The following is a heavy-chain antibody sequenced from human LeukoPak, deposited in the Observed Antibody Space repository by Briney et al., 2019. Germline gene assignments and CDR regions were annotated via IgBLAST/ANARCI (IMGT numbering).Heavy chain of an antibody. Sequence: RRCLSLSCAASRFTPADYATHWVRQAPGEGRGWVSGISWNSGSIGYADSVKGRFTISRDNAKKSLYLQMNSLRAEDTALYYCAKEYSGYGSGGMDVWGQGTTVTVSS. J-gene: IGHJ6*02. V-gene: IGHV3-9*02. CDR3: AKEYSGYGSGGMDV. CDR2: ISWNSGSI. CDR1: RFTPADYA. D-gene: IGHD5-12*01.